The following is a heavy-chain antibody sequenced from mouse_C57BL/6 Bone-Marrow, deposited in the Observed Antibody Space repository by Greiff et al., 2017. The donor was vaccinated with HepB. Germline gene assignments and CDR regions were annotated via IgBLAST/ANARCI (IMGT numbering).Heavy chain of an antibody. CDR1: GYTFTSYW. D-gene: IGHD1-1*01. CDR3: ARSFITTVVGAMDY. J-gene: IGHJ4*01. Sequence: VQLQQPGAELVKPGASVKMSCKASGYTFTSYWITWVKQRPGQGLEWIGDIYPGSGSTNYNEKFKSKATMTVDTSSSTAYMQLSSLTSEDSAVYYSARSFITTVVGAMDYWGQGTSVTVSS. V-gene: IGHV1-55*01. CDR2: IYPGSGST.